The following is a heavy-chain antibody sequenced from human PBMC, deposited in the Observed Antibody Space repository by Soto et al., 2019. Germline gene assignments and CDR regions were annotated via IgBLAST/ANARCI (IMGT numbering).Heavy chain of an antibody. J-gene: IGHJ3*02. D-gene: IGHD3-22*01. V-gene: IGHV1-18*01. CDR3: ARGASIVVVTGAFDI. CDR1: GYTFSSYH. Sequence: ASVKVSCRASGYTFSSYHITWVRQAPGQGLEWMGWISAYNGNTSYAQNLQGRVTMTTDPATSTAYMELRSLRSDDTAVYSCARGASIVVVTGAFDIWGQGTMVTASS. CDR2: ISAYNGNT.